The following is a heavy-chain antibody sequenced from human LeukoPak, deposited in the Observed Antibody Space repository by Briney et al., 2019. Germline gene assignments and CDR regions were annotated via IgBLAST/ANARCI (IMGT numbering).Heavy chain of an antibody. Sequence: PGGSLGLSCAASGFTFSDYYMSWIRQAPGKGLEWVSYISSSGSTIYYADSVKGRFTISRDDAKNSLYLQMNSLRAEDTAVYYCARGGARLRLPIDYWGQGTLVTVSS. J-gene: IGHJ4*02. CDR3: ARGGARLRLPIDY. D-gene: IGHD4-17*01. V-gene: IGHV3-11*04. CDR2: ISSSGSTI. CDR1: GFTFSDYY.